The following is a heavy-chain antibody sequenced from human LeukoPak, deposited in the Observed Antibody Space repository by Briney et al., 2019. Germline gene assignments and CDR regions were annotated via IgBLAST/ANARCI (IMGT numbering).Heavy chain of an antibody. Sequence: SSVKVSCKASGGTFSSYAISWVRQAPGQGLEWMGGIIPIFGTANYAQKFQGRVTITADESTSTAYMELSSLRSEDTAVYYCARDHRSIQYYDILTGYYRDDAFDIWGQGTMVTVSS. CDR2: IIPIFGTA. J-gene: IGHJ3*02. V-gene: IGHV1-69*13. D-gene: IGHD3-9*01. CDR3: ARDHRSIQYYDILTGYYRDDAFDI. CDR1: GGTFSSYA.